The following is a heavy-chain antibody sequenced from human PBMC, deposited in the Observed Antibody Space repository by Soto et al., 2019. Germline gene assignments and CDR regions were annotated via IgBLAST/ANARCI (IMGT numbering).Heavy chain of an antibody. Sequence: GGSLRLSCVASGFNLSHPWMTWVRQAAGKGLEWVGRIKSKTDGGTADYAAPVKGRATISRDDSKNTVYLQMNSLKTEGTAVYYCTTGIYYDILTGYHNVAYWGQGALVTVSS. J-gene: IGHJ4*02. CDR1: GFNLSHPW. D-gene: IGHD3-9*01. V-gene: IGHV3-15*01. CDR3: TTGIYYDILTGYHNVAY. CDR2: IKSKTDGGTA.